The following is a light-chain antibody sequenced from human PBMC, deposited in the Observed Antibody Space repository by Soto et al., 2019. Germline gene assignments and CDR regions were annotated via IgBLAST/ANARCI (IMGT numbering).Light chain of an antibody. V-gene: IGLV1-40*01. CDR3: QSYDSSLSGYVV. J-gene: IGLJ2*01. CDR1: SSNIGAGYD. Sequence: QSVLTQPPSVSGAPGQRVTISCTGSSSNIGAGYDVHWYQQLPGTAPKLLIYGNSNRPSGVPDRFSRSKSGTSASLAITGLQAEDEADYYCQSYDSSLSGYVVFGGGTKVTVL. CDR2: GNS.